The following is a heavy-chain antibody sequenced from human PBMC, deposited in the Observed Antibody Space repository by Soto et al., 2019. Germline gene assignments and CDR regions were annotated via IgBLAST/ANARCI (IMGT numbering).Heavy chain of an antibody. D-gene: IGHD5-12*01. Sequence: SVKVSCKASGGTFSSYAISWVRQAPGQGLEWMGGIIPIFGTANYAQKFQGRVTITADKSTSTAYMELSSLRSEDTAVYYCARAGYSGYDLGGYYYYYGMDVWGQGTTVTVSS. CDR3: ARAGYSGYDLGGYYYYYGMDV. V-gene: IGHV1-69*06. CDR1: GGTFSSYA. CDR2: IIPIFGTA. J-gene: IGHJ6*02.